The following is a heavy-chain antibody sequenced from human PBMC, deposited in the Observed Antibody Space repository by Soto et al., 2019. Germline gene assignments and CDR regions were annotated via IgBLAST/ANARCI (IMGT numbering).Heavy chain of an antibody. D-gene: IGHD3-22*01. CDR2: ISYDGSNK. V-gene: IGHV3-30*18. J-gene: IGHJ4*02. CDR3: AKDLGHYYDGSGYYY. Sequence: GGSLRLSCAASGFTFSSYGMHWVRQAPGKGLEWVAVISYDGSNKYYADSVKGRFTISRDNSKTTLYLQMNSLRAEDTAVYYCAKDLGHYYDGSGYYYWGQGTLVTVSS. CDR1: GFTFSSYG.